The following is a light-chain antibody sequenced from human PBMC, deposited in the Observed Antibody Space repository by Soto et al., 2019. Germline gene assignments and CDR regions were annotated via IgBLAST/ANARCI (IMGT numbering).Light chain of an antibody. V-gene: IGLV3-21*02. CDR2: DGS. Sequence: SYELTQPPSVSVAPGQTASITCWGNNIGRKGVHWYQQMPGQAPVLVVYDGSDLPSGIPERFSGSNSWNTATLTISRGEAVDEADYYFQVWERGSACVFGVGTTLPVL. J-gene: IGLJ3*02. CDR3: QVWERGSACV. CDR1: NIGRKG.